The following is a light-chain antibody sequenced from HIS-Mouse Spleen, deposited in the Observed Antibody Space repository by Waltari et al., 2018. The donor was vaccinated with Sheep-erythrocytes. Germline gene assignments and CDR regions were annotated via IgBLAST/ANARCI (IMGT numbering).Light chain of an antibody. Sequence: EIVLTQSPATLSLSPGERATLSCRASQSFSSYLAWYQQKPGQAPRLLIYDASNRATGIPARFSGSGSGTDFTLTISSLEPEDFAVYYCQQLTFGGGTKVEIK. V-gene: IGKV3-11*01. CDR2: DAS. CDR1: QSFSSY. CDR3: QQLT. J-gene: IGKJ4*01.